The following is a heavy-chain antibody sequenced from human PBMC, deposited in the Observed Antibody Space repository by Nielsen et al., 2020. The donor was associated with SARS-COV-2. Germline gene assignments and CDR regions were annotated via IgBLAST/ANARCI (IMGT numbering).Heavy chain of an antibody. CDR1: GYTFTGYY. Sequence: ASVKVSCKASGYTFTGYYMHWVRQAPGQGLEWMGWINPNSGGTNYAQKFQGWVTMTRDTSISTAYMELSRLRSDDTAVYYCARDTGYSSGWYNFDYWGQGTLVTVSS. D-gene: IGHD6-19*01. J-gene: IGHJ4*02. V-gene: IGHV1-2*04. CDR2: INPNSGGT. CDR3: ARDTGYSSGWYNFDY.